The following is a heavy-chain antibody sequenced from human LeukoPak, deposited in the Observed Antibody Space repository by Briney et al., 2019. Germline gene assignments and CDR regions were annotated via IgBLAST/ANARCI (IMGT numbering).Heavy chain of an antibody. J-gene: IGHJ3*02. V-gene: IGHV4-38-2*02. CDR3: ARSRFLEWLVHDAFDI. CDR2: IYHSGST. D-gene: IGHD3-3*01. Sequence: SETLSLTCTVSGYSISSGYYWGWIRQPPGKGLEWLGGIYHSGSTYYNPSLKSRVTISVATSKNQFSLKLSSVTAADTAVYYCARSRFLEWLVHDAFDIWGQGTMVTVSS. CDR1: GYSISSGYY.